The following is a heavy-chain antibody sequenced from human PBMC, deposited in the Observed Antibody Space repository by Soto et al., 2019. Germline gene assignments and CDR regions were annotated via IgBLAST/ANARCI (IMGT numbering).Heavy chain of an antibody. Sequence: GASVKVSCKASGYTFTSYAMHWVRQAPGQRLEWMGWINAGNGNTKYSQKFQGRVTITRDTSASTAYMELSSLRYEDTAVYYCARSIAQGYSGSYSWFDPWGKGTLVTVSS. J-gene: IGHJ5*02. CDR3: ARSIAQGYSGSYSWFDP. CDR2: INAGNGNT. V-gene: IGHV1-3*01. D-gene: IGHD1-26*01. CDR1: GYTFTSYA.